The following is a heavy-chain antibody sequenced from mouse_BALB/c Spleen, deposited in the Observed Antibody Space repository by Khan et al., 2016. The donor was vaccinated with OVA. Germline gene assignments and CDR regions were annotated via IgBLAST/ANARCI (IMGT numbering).Heavy chain of an antibody. Sequence: EVELVESGGGLVEPGGSLRLSCATSGFTFSDYYMSWVRQPPGKALEWLGFIRKKASGYTTEYSASVKGRFTISRDNSQSIIYLQMNSLRAEYRAAVKVRVTISIEKAQVIPDLQLNRRGAEDRTTYYCARVDYGYWFAYWGQGTLVTVSA. J-gene: IGHJ3*01. CDR2: IRKKASGYTT. CDR1: GFTFSDYY. D-gene: IGHD1-2*01. CDR3: RVTISIEKAQVIPDLQLNRRGAEDRTTYYCARVDYGYWFAY. V-gene: IGHV7-3*02.